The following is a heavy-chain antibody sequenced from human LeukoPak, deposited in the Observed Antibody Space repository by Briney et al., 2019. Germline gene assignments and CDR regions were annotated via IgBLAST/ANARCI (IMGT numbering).Heavy chain of an antibody. D-gene: IGHD3-10*01. Sequence: SETLSLTCAVYGGSFSGYYWSWIRQPPGKGLEWIGEINHSGSTNYNPSLKSRVTISVDTSKNQFSLKLSSVTAADTAVYYCARGRRTSMVWGVSGVYFQHWGQGTLVTVSS. CDR3: ARGRRTSMVWGVSGVYFQH. V-gene: IGHV4-34*01. J-gene: IGHJ1*01. CDR1: GGSFSGYY. CDR2: INHSGST.